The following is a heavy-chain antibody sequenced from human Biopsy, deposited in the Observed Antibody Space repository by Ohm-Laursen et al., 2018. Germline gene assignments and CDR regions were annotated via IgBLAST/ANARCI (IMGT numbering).Heavy chain of an antibody. D-gene: IGHD3-3*01. V-gene: IGHV3-23*01. J-gene: IGHJ5*02. CDR1: GFTFSDHY. CDR2: INGSGGST. CDR3: ARDLYDFCGGCPFDP. Sequence: SLRLSCAASGFTFSDHYMEWVRQAPGKGLECVSVINGSGGSTYYADPVKGRFTISRDNSKNALYLQMNSLRAEDTAMYYCARDLYDFCGGCPFDPWGQGTLVTVSP.